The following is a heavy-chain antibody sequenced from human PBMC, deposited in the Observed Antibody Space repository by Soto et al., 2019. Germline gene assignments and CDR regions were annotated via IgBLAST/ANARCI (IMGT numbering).Heavy chain of an antibody. CDR1: GGSISSGGYS. CDR2: MYHSGST. CDR3: AKAAPGCGGGNCHREGIDY. J-gene: IGHJ4*02. D-gene: IGHD2-15*01. V-gene: IGHV4-30-2*01. Sequence: SETLSLTCAVSGGSISSGGYSWSWIRQPPGKGLEWIGYMYHSGSTYYNPSLKSRVTISIDRSKNTLYLQMDSLRAEDTALYYCAKAAPGCGGGNCHREGIDYWGQGTLVTVSS.